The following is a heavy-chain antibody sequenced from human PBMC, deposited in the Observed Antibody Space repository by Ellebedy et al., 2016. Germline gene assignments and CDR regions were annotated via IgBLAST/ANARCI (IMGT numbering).Heavy chain of an antibody. J-gene: IGHJ4*02. CDR2: VNPDIGDS. V-gene: IGHV1-3*01. D-gene: IGHD4-23*01. Sequence: GESLKISXAGSGFSLTNNYMSWVRQAAGQGLEWIGYVNPDIGDSKLSERFQGRLSITRDTSTNTAHMQLNSLTSEDTAVYYCAKEGRFVGTPENYYDYWGQGTLVTVSS. CDR1: GFSLTNNY. CDR3: AKEGRFVGTPENYYDY.